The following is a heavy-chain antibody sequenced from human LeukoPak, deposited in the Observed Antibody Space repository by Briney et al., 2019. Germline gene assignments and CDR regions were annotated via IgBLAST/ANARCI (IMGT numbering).Heavy chain of an antibody. CDR1: GYTFTGYY. CDR2: INPNSGGT. D-gene: IGHD6-19*01. CDR3: ARAPSKGGAVAGIDY. V-gene: IGHV1-2*04. J-gene: IGHJ4*02. Sequence: ASVKVSCKASGYTFTGYYMHWVRQAPGQGLEWMGWINPNSGGTNYAQKFQGWVTMTRDTSISTAYMELSRLRSDDTAVYYCARAPSKGGAVAGIDYWGQGTLVTVSS.